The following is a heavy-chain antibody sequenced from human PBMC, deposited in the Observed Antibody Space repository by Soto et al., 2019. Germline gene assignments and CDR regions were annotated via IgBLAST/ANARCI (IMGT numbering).Heavy chain of an antibody. CDR1: GGTFSSYA. CDR3: ARSQGSSTSLEIYYYYYYGMDV. D-gene: IGHD2-2*01. J-gene: IGHJ6*02. V-gene: IGHV1-69*13. Sequence: SVKVSCKASGGTFSSYAISWVRQAPGEGLEWMGGIIPISDTTNYAQKFQGRVTITADESTSTAYMELSSLRSEDTAVYYCARSQGSSTSLEIYYYYYYGMDVWGQGTTVTV. CDR2: IIPISDTT.